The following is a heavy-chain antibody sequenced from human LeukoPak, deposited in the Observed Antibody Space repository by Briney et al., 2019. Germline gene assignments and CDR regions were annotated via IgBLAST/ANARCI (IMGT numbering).Heavy chain of an antibody. J-gene: IGHJ1*01. CDR1: GGSFSGYY. CDR2: INHSGST. V-gene: IGHV4-34*01. Sequence: SETLSLTCAVYGGSFSGYYWSWIRQPPGKGLEWIGEINHSGSTNYNPSLKSRVTISVDTSKNQFSLELSSVTAADTAVYYCARGLGRSSGWYTYFQHWGQGTLVTVSS. D-gene: IGHD6-19*01. CDR3: ARGLGRSSGWYTYFQH.